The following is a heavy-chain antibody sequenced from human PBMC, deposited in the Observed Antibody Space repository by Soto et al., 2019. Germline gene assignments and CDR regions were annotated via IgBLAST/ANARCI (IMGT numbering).Heavy chain of an antibody. D-gene: IGHD2-8*01. CDR3: AREGDIVLMAAYYYYGMDV. Sequence: ASVKVSCKASGYTFTSYYMHWVRQAPGQGLEWMGIINPSGGSTSYAQKFQGRVTMTRDTSTSTVYMELSSLRSEDTAVYYCAREGDIVLMAAYYYYGMDVWGQGTTVTVSS. CDR2: INPSGGST. CDR1: GYTFTSYY. V-gene: IGHV1-46*01. J-gene: IGHJ6*02.